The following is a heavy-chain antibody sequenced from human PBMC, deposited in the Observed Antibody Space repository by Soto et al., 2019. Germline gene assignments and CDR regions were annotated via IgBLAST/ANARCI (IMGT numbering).Heavy chain of an antibody. D-gene: IGHD2-2*01. CDR2: ISYDGSNK. J-gene: IGHJ4*02. Sequence: QVQLVESGGGVVQPGRSLRLSCAASGFTFSSYAMHWVRQAPGKGLEWVAVISYDGSNKYYADSVKGRFTISRDNSKNTLYLQMNSLRAEDTAVYYCARDFRAYQQGPRTNFDYWGQGTLVTVSS. V-gene: IGHV3-30-3*01. CDR1: GFTFSSYA. CDR3: ARDFRAYQQGPRTNFDY.